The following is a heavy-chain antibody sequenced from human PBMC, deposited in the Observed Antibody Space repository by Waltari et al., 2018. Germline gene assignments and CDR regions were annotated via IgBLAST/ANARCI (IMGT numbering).Heavy chain of an antibody. V-gene: IGHV3-43D*04. J-gene: IGHJ6*02. CDR1: GFTFDVFA. Sequence: EVQLEESGGGVVQPGGSLRLSCAASGFTFDVFAMHWVRQAPGKGLEWVSLITWDARSTYYADSVKGRFAISRDNGKDFLYLQMNSLRPDDTALYYCVKEAAGYDSLIANGLDVWGQGTTVTVSS. CDR2: ITWDARST. D-gene: IGHD3-9*01. CDR3: VKEAAGYDSLIANGLDV.